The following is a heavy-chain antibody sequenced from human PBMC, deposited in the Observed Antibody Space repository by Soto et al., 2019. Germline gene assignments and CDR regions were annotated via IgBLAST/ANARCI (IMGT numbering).Heavy chain of an antibody. CDR2: IYYSGST. J-gene: IGHJ5*02. CDR3: AKGRSSTSPSPLGS. D-gene: IGHD2-2*01. V-gene: IGHV4-31*03. CDR1: GGSISSGGYY. Sequence: QVQLQESGPGLVKPSQTLSLTCTVSGGSISSGGYYWSWIRQHPGKGLEWIGYIYYSGSTYYNPSLKSRVTLSVDTSKNQFALKLSSVTAADTAVYYCAKGRSSTSPSPLGSWGQGTLVTVSS.